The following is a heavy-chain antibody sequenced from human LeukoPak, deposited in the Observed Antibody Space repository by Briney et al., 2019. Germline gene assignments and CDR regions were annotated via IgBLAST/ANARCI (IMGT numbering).Heavy chain of an antibody. Sequence: PGGSLRLSCAASGFTFSGSAVHWVRQASGKGLEWVGRIRSKANSYATAYAASVKGRFTISRDDSKNTAYLQMNSLKTEDTAVYYCTSDYALKDSGYDYWGQGTLVTVSS. D-gene: IGHD5-12*01. J-gene: IGHJ4*02. CDR1: GFTFSGSA. V-gene: IGHV3-73*01. CDR3: TSDYALKDSGYDY. CDR2: IRSKANSYAT.